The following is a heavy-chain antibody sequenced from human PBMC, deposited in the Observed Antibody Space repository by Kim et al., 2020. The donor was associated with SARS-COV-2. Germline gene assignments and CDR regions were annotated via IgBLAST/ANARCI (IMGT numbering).Heavy chain of an antibody. V-gene: IGHV4-31*03. D-gene: IGHD2-15*01. CDR1: GGSINGGDSY. CDR3: ARVDVDSDAFDI. CDR2: IYYSGTS. Sequence: SETLSLTCSVSGGSINGGDSYWSWLRHHPEKGLEWIGYIYYSGTSYVNPSLKTRVTISIDTSKSLFSLSLRSVTAADTAIYYCARVDVDSDAFDIWGQG. J-gene: IGHJ3*02.